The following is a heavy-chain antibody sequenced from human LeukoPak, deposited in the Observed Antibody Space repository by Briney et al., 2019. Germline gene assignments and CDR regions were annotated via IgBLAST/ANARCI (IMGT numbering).Heavy chain of an antibody. CDR2: INPSGGST. CDR3: ASSPFGVVIPSI. J-gene: IGHJ3*02. Sequence: GASVKVSCKASGYTFTDNYIHWVRQAPGQGLEWMGIINPSGGSTSYAQKFQGRVTMTRDTSTSTVYMELSSLRSEDTAVYYCASSPFGVVIPSIWGRGTMVTVSS. CDR1: GYTFTDNY. D-gene: IGHD3-3*01. V-gene: IGHV1-46*03.